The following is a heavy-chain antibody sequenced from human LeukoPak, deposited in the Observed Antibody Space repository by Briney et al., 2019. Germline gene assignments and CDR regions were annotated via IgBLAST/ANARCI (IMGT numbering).Heavy chain of an antibody. CDR1: GASISSYY. D-gene: IGHD3-16*02. CDR2: IYYSGST. Sequence: SETLSLTCTVSGASISSYYWNWIRQPPGKGLEWIGYIYYSGSTNYNPPLKSRVTISVDTSRNQFSLKLSSVPAADTAVYYCARGRTTYDYVWGSYRPPDYWGQGTLVTVSS. J-gene: IGHJ4*02. V-gene: IGHV4-59*12. CDR3: ARGRTTYDYVWGSYRPPDY.